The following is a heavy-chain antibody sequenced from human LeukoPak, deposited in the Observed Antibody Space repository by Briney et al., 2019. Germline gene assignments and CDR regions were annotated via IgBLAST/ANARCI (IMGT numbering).Heavy chain of an antibody. CDR2: ISWNSGSI. V-gene: IGHV3-9*01. CDR1: GFTFDDYA. CDR3: ARSRSDSSGYYRRHRLDY. Sequence: GRSLRLSCAASGFTFDDYAMHWVRQAPGKGLEWVSGISWNSGSIGYADSVKGRFTISRDNAKNSLYLQMNSLRAEDTAVYYCARSRSDSSGYYRRHRLDYWGQGTLVTVSS. J-gene: IGHJ4*02. D-gene: IGHD3-22*01.